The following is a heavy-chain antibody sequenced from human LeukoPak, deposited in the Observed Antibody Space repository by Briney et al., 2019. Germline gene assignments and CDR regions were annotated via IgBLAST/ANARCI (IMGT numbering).Heavy chain of an antibody. J-gene: IGHJ4*02. D-gene: IGHD4-17*01. Sequence: GGSLRLSCAASGFTFSSNSMNWVRRAPGRGLEWVSYISSSRSTIYYADSVKGRFTISRDNAKNSLYQQMNSLRAEDTAVYYCARAPTDDYGDYSFDYWGQGTLVTVSS. CDR1: GFTFSSNS. CDR3: ARAPTDDYGDYSFDY. CDR2: ISSSRSTI. V-gene: IGHV3-48*04.